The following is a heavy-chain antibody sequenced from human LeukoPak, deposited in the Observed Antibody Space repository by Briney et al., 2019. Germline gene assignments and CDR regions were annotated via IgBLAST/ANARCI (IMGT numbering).Heavy chain of an antibody. CDR1: GFTFSSYS. Sequence: GGSLRLSCAASGFTFSSYSMNWVRQAPGKGLEWVSSISSSSSYIYYADSVKGRFTISRDNAKNSLYLQMNSLRPEDTAVYYCAKVLGEYSIRSKPLDTWGQGTLVTVSS. J-gene: IGHJ5*02. CDR3: AKVLGEYSIRSKPLDT. D-gene: IGHD6-13*01. CDR2: ISSSSSYI. V-gene: IGHV3-21*01.